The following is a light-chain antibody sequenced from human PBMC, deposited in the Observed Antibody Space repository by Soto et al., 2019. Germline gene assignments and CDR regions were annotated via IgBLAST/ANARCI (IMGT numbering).Light chain of an antibody. J-gene: IGKJ1*01. V-gene: IGKV1-5*03. CDR1: QSISSW. Sequence: DIQMTQSPSTLSASVGDRVTITCRASQSISSWLAWYQQKPGKAPKLLIYKASSLESGVPSRCSGSGSGTEFTLTISSLQPDDFATYSCQQYNSYSWTFGQGTKVEIK. CDR3: QQYNSYSWT. CDR2: KAS.